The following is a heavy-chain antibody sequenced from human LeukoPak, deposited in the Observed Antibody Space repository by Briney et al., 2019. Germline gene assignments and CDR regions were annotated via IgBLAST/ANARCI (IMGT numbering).Heavy chain of an antibody. J-gene: IGHJ4*02. Sequence: GGSLRLSCAASGSTFSSYWMSWVRQAPGKGLEWVANIKQDGSEKYYVDSVRGRFTISRDDAENSLYLQMNSPRAEDTAVYYCARGRTTVTPSIVDYWGQGTLVTASS. CDR3: ARGRTTVTPSIVDY. D-gene: IGHD4-17*01. V-gene: IGHV3-7*03. CDR2: IKQDGSEK. CDR1: GSTFSSYW.